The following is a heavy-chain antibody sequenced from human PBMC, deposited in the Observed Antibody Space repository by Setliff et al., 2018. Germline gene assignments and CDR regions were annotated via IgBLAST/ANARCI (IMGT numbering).Heavy chain of an antibody. CDR3: ARERGDIVSTTSYYYYMDV. CDR2: LIPMFGTP. D-gene: IGHD5-12*01. Sequence: SVKVSCKASGFVFITYAISWVRQAPGQGLEWMGGLIPMFGTPGYAQKFQDRVTITTDESTSTAYMEMSSLRSEDTAVYYCARERGDIVSTTSYYYYMDVWGKGTTVTVSS. J-gene: IGHJ6*03. V-gene: IGHV1-69*05. CDR1: GFVFITYA.